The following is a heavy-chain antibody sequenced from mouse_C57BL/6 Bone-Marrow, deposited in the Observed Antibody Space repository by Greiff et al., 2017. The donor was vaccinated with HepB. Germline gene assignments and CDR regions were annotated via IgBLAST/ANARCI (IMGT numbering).Heavy chain of an antibody. Sequence: VQLQQSGAELVKPGASVKISCKASGYAFSSYWMNWVKQRPGKGLEWIGQIYSGDGDTNYNGKFKGKATLTADKSSSTAYMQLSSLTSEDSAVYFCARRDYGSSYYDYWGQGTTLTVSS. J-gene: IGHJ2*01. V-gene: IGHV1-80*01. CDR2: IYSGDGDT. D-gene: IGHD1-1*01. CDR1: GYAFSSYW. CDR3: ARRDYGSSYYDY.